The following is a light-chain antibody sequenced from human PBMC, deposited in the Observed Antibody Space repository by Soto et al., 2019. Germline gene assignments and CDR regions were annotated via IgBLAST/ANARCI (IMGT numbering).Light chain of an antibody. V-gene: IGLV2-14*01. CDR1: NSDVGDYNY. CDR3: SSFTSISTYV. J-gene: IGLJ1*01. Sequence: QSVRTQPASVSVSPGQSITISCTGTNSDVGDYNYVSWYQQHPGKAPKLMIYEVSDRPSGASNRFSGSKSGNTASLTISGLQAEDEADYYCSSFTSISTYVFGTGTKVTVL. CDR2: EVS.